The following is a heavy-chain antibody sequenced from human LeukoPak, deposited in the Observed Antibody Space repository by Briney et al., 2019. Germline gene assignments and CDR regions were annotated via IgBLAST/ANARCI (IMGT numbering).Heavy chain of an antibody. CDR1: GGSISSSCYY. J-gene: IGHJ4*02. CDR3: ARQAGTYDVLTGYYQPFDC. V-gene: IGHV4-39*01. CDR2: IYYSGST. Sequence: SETLSLTCTVSGGSISSSCYYWGWIRQPPGKGLEWIGTIYYSGSTYYNPSLKSRVTISVDTSKNQFSLKLSSVTAADTAVYYCARQAGTYDVLTGYYQPFDCWGQGTLVTVSS. D-gene: IGHD3-9*01.